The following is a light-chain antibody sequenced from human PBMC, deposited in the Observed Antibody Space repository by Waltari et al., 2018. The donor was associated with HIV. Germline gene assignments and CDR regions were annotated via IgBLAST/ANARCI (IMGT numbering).Light chain of an antibody. CDR1: QNVGSW. Sequence: IQMTQSPSILSPSVRDRVTITCRASQNVGSWLAWYQQRTGRAHKLLICTASTLEYGGPARFSGSVSETDFSLTINGLHPDDYATYFCQQYNSDFYTFGQGTRLDLK. V-gene: IGKV1-5*03. CDR3: QQYNSDFYT. J-gene: IGKJ2*01. CDR2: TAS.